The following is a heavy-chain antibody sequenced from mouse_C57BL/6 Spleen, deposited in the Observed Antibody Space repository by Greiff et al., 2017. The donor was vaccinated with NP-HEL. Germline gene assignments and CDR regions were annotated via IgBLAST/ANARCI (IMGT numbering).Heavy chain of an antibody. CDR2: INPNNGGT. Sequence: EVQLQQSGPELVKPGASVKIPCKASGYTFTDYNMDWVKQSHGKSLEWIGDINPNNGGTIYNQKFKGKATLTVDKSSSTAYMELRSLTSEDTAVYYCARWGYDYEFPYYAMDYWGQGTSVTVSS. CDR1: GYTFTDYN. D-gene: IGHD2-4*01. V-gene: IGHV1-18*01. J-gene: IGHJ4*01. CDR3: ARWGYDYEFPYYAMDY.